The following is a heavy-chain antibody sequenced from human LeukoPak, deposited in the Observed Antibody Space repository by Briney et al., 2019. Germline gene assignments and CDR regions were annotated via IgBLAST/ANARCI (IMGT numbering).Heavy chain of an antibody. CDR1: GHTFTSYG. J-gene: IGHJ4*02. CDR2: ISAYNGNT. CDR3: ARDLYDFWSGYPMFDY. D-gene: IGHD3-3*01. V-gene: IGHV1-18*01. Sequence: ASVKVSCKASGHTFTSYGISWVRQAPGQGLEWMGWISAYNGNTNYAQKLQGRVTMTTDTSTSTAYMELRSLRSDDTAVYYCARDLYDFWSGYPMFDYWGQGTLVTVSS.